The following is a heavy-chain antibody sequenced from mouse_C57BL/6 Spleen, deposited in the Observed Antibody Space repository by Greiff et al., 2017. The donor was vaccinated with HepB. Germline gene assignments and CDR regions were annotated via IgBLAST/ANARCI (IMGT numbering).Heavy chain of an antibody. V-gene: IGHV2-5*01. Sequence: VKLMESGPGLVQPSQSLSITCTVSGFSLTSYGVHWVRQSPGKGLEWLGVIWRGGSTDYNAAFMSRLSITKDNSKSQVFFKMNSLQADDTAIYYCAKTNYSLWYFDVWGTGTTVTVSS. D-gene: IGHD1-1*02. CDR1: GFSLTSYG. J-gene: IGHJ1*03. CDR3: AKTNYSLWYFDV. CDR2: IWRGGST.